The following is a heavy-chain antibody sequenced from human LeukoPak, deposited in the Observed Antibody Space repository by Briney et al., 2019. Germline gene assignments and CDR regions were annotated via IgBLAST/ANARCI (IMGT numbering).Heavy chain of an antibody. CDR3: ARDKDYGFDY. D-gene: IGHD4-17*01. Sequence: GGSLRLSCAASGFTFSSYWMRWVRQAPGKGLEWVSYIGPTDNIDYADSVKGRFTISRDNAQNSLFLQMNSLRDEDTAVYYCARDKDYGFDYWGQGTLVTVSS. CDR2: IGPTDNI. CDR1: GFTFSSYW. J-gene: IGHJ4*02. V-gene: IGHV3-48*02.